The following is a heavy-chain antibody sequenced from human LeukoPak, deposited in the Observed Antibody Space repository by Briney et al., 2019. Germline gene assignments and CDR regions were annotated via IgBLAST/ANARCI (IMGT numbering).Heavy chain of an antibody. CDR2: ISGSGGTT. CDR1: GFAFGTYA. D-gene: IGHD4-17*01. Sequence: GGSLRLSCAGSGFAFGTYAMSWVRQAPGKGLEWVSAISGSGGTTYYADSVKGRFTISRDNSKNTLYLQMNSLRAEDTAVYYCAKDPRSYGDYVYWGQGTLVTVSS. CDR3: AKDPRSYGDYVY. J-gene: IGHJ4*02. V-gene: IGHV3-23*01.